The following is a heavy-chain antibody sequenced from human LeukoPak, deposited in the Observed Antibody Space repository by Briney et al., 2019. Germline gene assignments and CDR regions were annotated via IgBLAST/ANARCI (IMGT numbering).Heavy chain of an antibody. CDR3: AKGVRLWFAFYFDY. D-gene: IGHD3-10*01. J-gene: IGHJ4*02. CDR2: ISGNGYNT. CDR1: GFTLGNYA. Sequence: GGSLRLSCAASGFTLGNYAISWVRQAPGKGLECVSAISGNGYNTYYADSVKGRFTISSESSRNTLYLQMHSLRAEDTAVYYCAKGVRLWFAFYFDYWGQGTLVTVSS. V-gene: IGHV3-23*01.